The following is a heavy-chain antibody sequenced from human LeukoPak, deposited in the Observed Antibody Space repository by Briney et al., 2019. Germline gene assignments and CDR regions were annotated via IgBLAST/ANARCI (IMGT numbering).Heavy chain of an antibody. V-gene: IGHV1-69*13. CDR3: ARSGSSWSRDWFDP. CDR1: GGTFSSYT. J-gene: IGHJ5*02. D-gene: IGHD6-13*01. CDR2: IIPIFGSA. Sequence: ASVKVSCKASGGTFSSYTITWVRQAPGQGLEWMGGIIPIFGSANYAQKFQGRVTITADESTSTAYMELSSLRSEDTAVYYCARSGSSWSRDWFDPWGQGTLVTVSS.